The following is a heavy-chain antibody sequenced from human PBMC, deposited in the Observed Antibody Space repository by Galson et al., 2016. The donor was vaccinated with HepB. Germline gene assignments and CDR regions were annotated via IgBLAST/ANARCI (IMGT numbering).Heavy chain of an antibody. D-gene: IGHD6-13*01. J-gene: IGHJ4*02. CDR2: IVPIFRTA. Sequence: SVKVSCKASGGTFSSYAIAWVRQAPGQGLEWMGGIVPIFRTANYAQKFQGRVNITADESTTTSYVELRSLRSEDTAVYYCAGGPNVAAPGTPVNYFDFWGQGTLVTVSS. CDR1: GGTFSSYA. CDR3: AGGPNVAAPGTPVNYFDF. V-gene: IGHV1-69*13.